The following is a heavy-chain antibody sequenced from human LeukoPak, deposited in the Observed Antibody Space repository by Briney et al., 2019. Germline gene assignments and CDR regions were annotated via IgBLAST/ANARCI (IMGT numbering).Heavy chain of an antibody. D-gene: IGHD2-8*01. J-gene: IGHJ6*02. CDR1: GFMFSSYW. CDR3: VTGGVYSKDGMDV. CDR2: ISSSGGST. Sequence: GGSLRLSCAASGFMFSSYWMIWVRQAPGKGLEYVSTISSSGGSTYYAESVKGRFSISRDTSKNTLYLQMSSLRPEDTAVYYCVTGGVYSKDGMDVWGQGTKVTLSS. V-gene: IGHV3-64D*09.